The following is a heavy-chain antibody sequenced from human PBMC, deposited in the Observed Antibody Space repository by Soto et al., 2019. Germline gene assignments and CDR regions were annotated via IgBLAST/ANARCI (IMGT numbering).Heavy chain of an antibody. CDR2: IWSDGSNK. V-gene: IGHV3-33*01. Sequence: QVQLVESGGGVVQPGRSLRLSCTASGFTFSNFGMHWVRQAPGKGLEWVAVIWSDGSNKYYADSVRGRFTISRDNSKNSLDMQMNSLRAEDTAIYYCAREFGSSWWERFDSWGQGTLVTVSS. CDR1: GFTFSNFG. D-gene: IGHD6-13*01. J-gene: IGHJ4*02. CDR3: AREFGSSWWERFDS.